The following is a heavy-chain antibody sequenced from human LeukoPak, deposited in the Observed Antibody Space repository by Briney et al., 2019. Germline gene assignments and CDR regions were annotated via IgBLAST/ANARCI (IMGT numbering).Heavy chain of an antibody. V-gene: IGHV3-23*01. CDR2: ISGSGGST. Sequence: PGGSLRLSCAASGYTFSSYAMSWVRQAPGKGLEWVSAISGSGGSTYYVDSVKGRFTISRDNSKNTLYLQMNSLRAEDTALYYCAKVAAAGPDGAFDIWGQGTMVTVSS. J-gene: IGHJ3*02. CDR1: GYTFSSYA. CDR3: AKVAAAGPDGAFDI. D-gene: IGHD6-13*01.